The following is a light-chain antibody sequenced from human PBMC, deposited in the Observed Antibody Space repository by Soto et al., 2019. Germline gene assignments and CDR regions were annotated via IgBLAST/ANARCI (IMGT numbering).Light chain of an antibody. CDR2: AAS. J-gene: IGKJ4*01. V-gene: IGKV1-6*01. CDR3: LQDYNYPKLT. CDR1: QGIRND. Sequence: AIQMTQSPSSLSASVGDRVTITCRASQGIRNDLGWYQQKPGKAPKLLIYAASSLQSGVPSRFSGSGSGTDFTLYISSLQPEDFATYYCLQDYNYPKLTFGGGTKVEIK.